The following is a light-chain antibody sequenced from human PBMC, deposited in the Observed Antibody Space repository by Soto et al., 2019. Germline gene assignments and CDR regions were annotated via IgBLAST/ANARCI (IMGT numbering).Light chain of an antibody. CDR1: QRISSW. Sequence: QMTQSAAALSASVEDRVTITSRASQRISSWLAWYQQKPGNAPKLLIYKASILESGVPSRFSGSGSGTEFTLTISSLQPDDFATYYCQQYNDYPWTFGQGTKV. V-gene: IGKV1-5*03. J-gene: IGKJ1*01. CDR2: KAS. CDR3: QQYNDYPWT.